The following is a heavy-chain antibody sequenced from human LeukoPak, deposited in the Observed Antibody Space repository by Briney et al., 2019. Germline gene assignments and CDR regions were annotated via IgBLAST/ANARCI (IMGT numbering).Heavy chain of an antibody. CDR3: AKGGGIQLWLRPAIDY. CDR1: GFTFSSYA. Sequence: GGSLRLSCAASGFTFSSYAMSWVRRAPGKGLEWVSAISGSGGSTYYADSVKGRFTISRDNSKNTLYLQMNSLRAEDTAVYYCAKGGGIQLWLRPAIDYWGQGTLVTVSS. CDR2: ISGSGGST. V-gene: IGHV3-23*01. D-gene: IGHD5-18*01. J-gene: IGHJ4*02.